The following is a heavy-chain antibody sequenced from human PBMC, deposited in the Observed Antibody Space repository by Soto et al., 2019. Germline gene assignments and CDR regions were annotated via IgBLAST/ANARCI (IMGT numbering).Heavy chain of an antibody. CDR1: GYTFTSYG. V-gene: IGHV1-18*04. CDR2: ISAYNGNT. J-gene: IGHJ6*02. D-gene: IGHD3-3*01. CDR3: ARVLEFWSGYYTIYYYYGMDV. Sequence: VASVKVSCKASGYTFTSYGISWVRQAPGQGLEWMGWISAYNGNTNYAQKLQGRVTMTTDTSTSTAYMELSSLRSDDTAVYYCARVLEFWSGYYTIYYYYGMDVWGQGTTVTVSS.